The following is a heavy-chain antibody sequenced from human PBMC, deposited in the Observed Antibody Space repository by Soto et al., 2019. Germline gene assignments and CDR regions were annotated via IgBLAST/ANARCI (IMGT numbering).Heavy chain of an antibody. Sequence: ASVKVSCKASGGTFSSYAISWVRQAPGQGLEWMGGIIPIFGTANYAQKFQGRVTITADKSTSTAYMELSSLRSEDTAVYYCAGVPRYNWNYDNYFDYWGQGTLVTVSS. CDR3: AGVPRYNWNYDNYFDY. CDR2: IIPIFGTA. CDR1: GGTFSSYA. D-gene: IGHD1-7*01. J-gene: IGHJ4*02. V-gene: IGHV1-69*06.